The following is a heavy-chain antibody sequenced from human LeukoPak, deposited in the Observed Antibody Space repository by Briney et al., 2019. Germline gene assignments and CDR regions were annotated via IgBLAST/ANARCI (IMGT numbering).Heavy chain of an antibody. CDR1: GFTFSTYE. V-gene: IGHV3-48*03. J-gene: IGHJ4*02. D-gene: IGHD7-27*01. CDR2: ITSSGNTI. CDR3: ARDFWGLDY. Sequence: GGSLRLSCAASGFTFSTYEMNWVRQAPGKGLEWVSYITSSGNTIYYADSVKGRFTISRDNAKNSLYLQMNSLRAEDTAVYYCARDFWGLDYWGQGTLVTVSS.